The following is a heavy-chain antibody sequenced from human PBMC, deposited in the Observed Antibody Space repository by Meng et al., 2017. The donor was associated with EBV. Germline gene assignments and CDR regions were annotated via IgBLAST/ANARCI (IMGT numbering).Heavy chain of an antibody. CDR1: GGTFRSDA. V-gene: IGHV1-69*01. Sequence: QGQLRQSGAGVKKPGSAGKVSCRTSGGTFRSDAVSWVRQAPGQGLEWMGGLIPMVGAPHYAQKFQGRVTIIADESTSTHSMELNSLRSEDTAMYYCASESGRGFTPDYWGQGTLVTVSS. D-gene: IGHD3-10*01. CDR3: ASESGRGFTPDY. CDR2: LIPMVGAP. J-gene: IGHJ4*02.